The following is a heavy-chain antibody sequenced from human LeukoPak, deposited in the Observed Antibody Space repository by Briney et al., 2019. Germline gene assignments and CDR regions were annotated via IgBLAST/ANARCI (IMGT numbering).Heavy chain of an antibody. CDR2: ISGSGGST. Sequence: GGSLRPSCAASGFTFSSYAMSWVRQAPRKGLEWVSAISGSGGSTYYADSVKGRFTISRDNSKNTLYLQMNSLRAEDTAVYYCAKAYSYGTYYFDYWGQGTLVTVSS. D-gene: IGHD5-18*01. J-gene: IGHJ4*02. CDR1: GFTFSSYA. V-gene: IGHV3-23*01. CDR3: AKAYSYGTYYFDY.